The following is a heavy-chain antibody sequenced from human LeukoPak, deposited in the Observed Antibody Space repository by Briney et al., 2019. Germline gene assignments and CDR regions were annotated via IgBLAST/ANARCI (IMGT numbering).Heavy chain of an antibody. Sequence: SETLSLTCAVYGGSFSGYYWSWIRQPPGKGLEWIGEINHSGSTNYNPSLKSRVTISVDTSKNQFSLKLSSVTAADTAVYYCARGLGQTYDYVWGSYRYPGAIDIWGQGTMVTVSS. J-gene: IGHJ3*02. D-gene: IGHD3-16*02. CDR2: INHSGST. CDR3: ARGLGQTYDYVWGSYRYPGAIDI. V-gene: IGHV4-34*01. CDR1: GGSFSGYY.